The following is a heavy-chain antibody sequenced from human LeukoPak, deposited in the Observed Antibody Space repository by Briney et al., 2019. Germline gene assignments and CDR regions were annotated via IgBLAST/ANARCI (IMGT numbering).Heavy chain of an antibody. J-gene: IGHJ6*03. CDR3: ARASRCSSTSCYSYYYYYMDV. Sequence: VASVKVSCKASGGTFSSYAISWVRQSPGQGLEWMGGIIPIFGTANYAQKFQGRVTITTDESTSTAYMELSSLRSEDTAVYYCARASRCSSTSCYSYYYYYMDVWGKGTTVTVSS. CDR1: GGTFSSYA. V-gene: IGHV1-69*05. D-gene: IGHD2-2*02. CDR2: IIPIFGTA.